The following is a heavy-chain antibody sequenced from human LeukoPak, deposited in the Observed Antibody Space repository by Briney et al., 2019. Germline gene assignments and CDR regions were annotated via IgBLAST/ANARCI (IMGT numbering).Heavy chain of an antibody. J-gene: IGHJ4*02. CDR2: IYYSGST. CDR3: ARGRGNPVFDY. CDR1: GGSISSYY. V-gene: IGHV4-59*01. D-gene: IGHD4-23*01. Sequence: SQTLSLTCTVSGGSISSYYWSWIRQPPGKGLEWIGYIYYSGSTNYNPSLKSRVTISVDTPKNQFSLKLSSVTAADTAVYYCARGRGNPVFDYWGQGTLVTVSS.